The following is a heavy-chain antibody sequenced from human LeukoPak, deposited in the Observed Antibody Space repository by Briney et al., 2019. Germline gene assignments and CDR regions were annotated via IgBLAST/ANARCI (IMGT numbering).Heavy chain of an antibody. CDR1: GYTFSSYA. J-gene: IGHJ4*02. D-gene: IGHD3-22*01. V-gene: IGHV1-69*13. CDR2: IIPIFDTG. CDR3: ARTYYYDSSGYYFDY. Sequence: SVKVSCKASGYTFSSYAISWVRQAPGQGLEWMGGIIPIFDTGNYAQKFQGRLTITADESTSTAYMELSSLRSEDTVVYYCARTYYYDSSGYYFDYWGQGTLVTVSS.